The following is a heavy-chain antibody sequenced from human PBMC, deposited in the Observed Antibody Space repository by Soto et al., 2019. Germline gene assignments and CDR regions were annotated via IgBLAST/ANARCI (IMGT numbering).Heavy chain of an antibody. D-gene: IGHD3-10*02. CDR3: ARGRVALNVTGEDF. V-gene: IGHV3-30*03. J-gene: IGHJ4*02. Sequence: ESGGGVVQPGTSLTLSCEASGFTFSSHAMHWVRQAPGKGLEWLAVISFDGNTKHYADSVKDRFSVFRDNSKKTLFLQMNSLTADDTALYYCARGRVALNVTGEDFWGQGTLVTVSS. CDR2: ISFDGNTK. CDR1: GFTFSSHA.